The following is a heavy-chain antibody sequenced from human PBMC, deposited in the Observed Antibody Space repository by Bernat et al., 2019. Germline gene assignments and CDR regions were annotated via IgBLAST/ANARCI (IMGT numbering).Heavy chain of an antibody. J-gene: IGHJ4*02. CDR3: ARDSARGSGWYDTLYYFDY. D-gene: IGHD6-19*01. V-gene: IGHV3-11*01. Sequence: QVQLVESGGGFVKPGGSLRLSCAASGFTFSDYYMSWIRQAPGKGLEWVSYISSSGSTIYYADSVKGRFTISRDNAKNSLYLQMNSLRAEDTAVYYCARDSARGSGWYDTLYYFDYWGQGTLVTVSS. CDR2: ISSSGSTI. CDR1: GFTFSDYY.